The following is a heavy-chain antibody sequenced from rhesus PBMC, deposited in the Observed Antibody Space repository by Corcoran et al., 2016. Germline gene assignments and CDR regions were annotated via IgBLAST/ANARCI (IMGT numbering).Heavy chain of an antibody. CDR3: ASAQDIAGSRYFDY. V-gene: IGHV4-169*02. D-gene: IGHD5-36*01. CDR1: GGSISSSS. J-gene: IGHJ4*01. Sequence: QLLLQESGPGLVKPSETLSVTCAVSGGSISSSSWSWIRPAPGKGLDWIGSIYGSGSSTNYNPSLKSLVTLSVDTSKNQLSLKLSSVTAADTAVYYCASAQDIAGSRYFDYWGQGVLVTVSS. CDR2: IYGSGSST.